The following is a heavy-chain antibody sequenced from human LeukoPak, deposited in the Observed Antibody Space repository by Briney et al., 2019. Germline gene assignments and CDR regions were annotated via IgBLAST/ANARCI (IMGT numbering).Heavy chain of an antibody. CDR3: AREYYYGSGSYYKVNYGMDV. CDR2: INAGNGNT. Sequence: ASVKVSCKASGYTFTSYAMHWVRQAPGQRLEWMGWINAGNGNTKYSQKFQGRVPITRDTSASTAYMELSSLRSEDTAVYYCAREYYYGSGSYYKVNYGMDVWGKGTTVTVSS. D-gene: IGHD3-10*01. CDR1: GYTFTSYA. V-gene: IGHV1-3*01. J-gene: IGHJ6*04.